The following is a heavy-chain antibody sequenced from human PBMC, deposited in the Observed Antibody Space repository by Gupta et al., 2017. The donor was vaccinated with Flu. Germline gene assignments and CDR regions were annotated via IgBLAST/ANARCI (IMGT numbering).Heavy chain of an antibody. Sequence: QARLVESGGGVVQPGGSLRLSCVASGFTFRSYGMHWVRQTPGKGLEWVAVISFDGSNEYYADSVKCRFTISRDNSKNTVYLQMNSLRVGDTALYYCTKDLVQFWPRSPYYYGMDVWGQGTTVTVSS. CDR3: TKDLVQFWPRSPYYYGMDV. J-gene: IGHJ6*02. CDR1: GFTFRSYG. D-gene: IGHD5-24*01. V-gene: IGHV3-30*18. CDR2: ISFDGSNE.